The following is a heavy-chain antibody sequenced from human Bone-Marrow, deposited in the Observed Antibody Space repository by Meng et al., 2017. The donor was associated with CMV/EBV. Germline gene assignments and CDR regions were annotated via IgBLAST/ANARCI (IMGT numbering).Heavy chain of an antibody. D-gene: IGHD6-19*01. J-gene: IGHJ4*02. CDR1: GFTFSSYA. CDR3: ARGGSGWYVLGY. V-gene: IGHV3-30-3*01. Sequence: GESLKISCAASGFTFSSYAMHWVRQAPGKGLEWVAVISYDGSNKYYADSVKGRFTISRDNSKNTLYLQMNSLRAEDTAVYYCARGGSGWYVLGYWGQGTLVTVYS. CDR2: ISYDGSNK.